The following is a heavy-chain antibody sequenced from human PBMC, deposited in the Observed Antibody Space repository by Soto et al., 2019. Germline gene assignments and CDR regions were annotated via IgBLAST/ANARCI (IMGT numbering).Heavy chain of an antibody. D-gene: IGHD6-19*01. CDR1: GYTFTSYG. V-gene: IGHV1-18*01. CDR3: ARDRWYSSGWCPFDY. Sequence: ASVKVSCKASGYTFTSYGISWVRQAPGQGLEWMGCISAYNGNTNYAQKLQGRVTMTTDTSTSTAYMELRSLRSDDTAVYYCARDRWYSSGWCPFDYWGQGTLVTVSS. J-gene: IGHJ4*02. CDR2: ISAYNGNT.